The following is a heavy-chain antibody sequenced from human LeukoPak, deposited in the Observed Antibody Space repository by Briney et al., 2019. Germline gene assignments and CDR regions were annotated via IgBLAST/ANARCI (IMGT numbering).Heavy chain of an antibody. J-gene: IGHJ4*02. CDR1: GGSISSSSYY. CDR2: IYYSGST. CDR3: ARTYSSRGIDY. Sequence: PSETLSLTCTVSGGSISSSSYYWGWIRQPPGKGLEWIGSIYYSGSTYYNPSLKSRVTISVDTSKNQFSLKLSSVTAADTAVYYCARTYSSRGIDYWGQGTLVTVSS. V-gene: IGHV4-39*01. D-gene: IGHD6-13*01.